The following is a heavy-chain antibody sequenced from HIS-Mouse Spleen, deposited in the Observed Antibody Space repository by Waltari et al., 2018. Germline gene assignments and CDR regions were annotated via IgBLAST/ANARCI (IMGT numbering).Heavy chain of an antibody. V-gene: IGHV4-31*03. CDR3: ARGPPIAARPDWFDP. CDR2: IYYSGSS. Sequence: QVQLQESGPGLVKPSQTLSLTCTVSGGSISSGGYYWSWIRQHPGKGLEWIGYIYYSGSSYSTPSLKSRVTISVDTSKNQFSLKLSSVTASDTAVYYCARGPPIAARPDWFDPWGQGTLVTVSS. J-gene: IGHJ5*02. D-gene: IGHD6-6*01. CDR1: GGSISSGGYY.